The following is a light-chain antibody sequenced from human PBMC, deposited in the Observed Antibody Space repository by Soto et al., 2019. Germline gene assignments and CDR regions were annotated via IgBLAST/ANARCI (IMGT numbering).Light chain of an antibody. CDR3: QTWGTGYVV. J-gene: IGLJ2*01. Sequence: QLVLTQSPSASASLGASVKLTRTLSSGHSSYDIAWHQQQPDKGPRFLMTVNSGGSHNKGDGIPDRFSGSSSGAERYLTISSLQSEDEADYYCQTWGTGYVVFGGGTKLTVL. V-gene: IGLV4-69*01. CDR1: SGHSSYD. CDR2: VNSGGSH.